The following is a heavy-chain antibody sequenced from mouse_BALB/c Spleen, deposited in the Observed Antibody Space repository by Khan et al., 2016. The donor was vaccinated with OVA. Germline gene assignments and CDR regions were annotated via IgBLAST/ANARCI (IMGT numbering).Heavy chain of an antibody. J-gene: IGHJ4*01. CDR3: ARQPYYHYNIMDY. V-gene: IGHV2-6-1*01. CDR2: IWSDGST. CDR1: GFSLTNYG. D-gene: IGHD2-10*01. Sequence: QVQLKESGPGLVAPSQSLSITCPISGFSLTNYGVNWVRQPPGKGLEWLVVIWSDGSTTYNSALKSRLTISKDNSESQVFLKMNSLQTDDTAMYFCARQPYYHYNIMDYWGQGTSVTVSS.